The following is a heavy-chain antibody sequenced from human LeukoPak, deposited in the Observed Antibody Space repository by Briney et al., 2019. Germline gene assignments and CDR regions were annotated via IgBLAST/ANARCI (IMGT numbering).Heavy chain of an antibody. V-gene: IGHV4-34*01. CDR2: INHSGST. J-gene: IGHJ2*01. D-gene: IGHD6-19*01. CDR1: GGSFSGYY. Sequence: SETLSLTCAVYGGSFSGYYWSWIRQPPGKGLEWVGEINHSGSTNYNPSLKSRVTISVDTSKNQFSLKLSSVTAADTAVYYCAGDISYSSGWYGYFDLWGRGTLVTVSS. CDR3: AGDISYSSGWYGYFDL.